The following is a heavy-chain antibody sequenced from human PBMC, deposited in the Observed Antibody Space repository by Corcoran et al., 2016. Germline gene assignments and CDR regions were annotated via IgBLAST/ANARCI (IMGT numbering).Heavy chain of an antibody. J-gene: IGHJ6*02. CDR3: AREELGYSSSSYGMDV. CDR1: GGSISSYY. D-gene: IGHD6-6*01. Sequence: QVQLQESGPGLVKPSETLSLTCTVSGGSISSYYWSWIRQPPGKGLEWIGYIYYSGSTNYNPSLKSRVTLSVDTSKNQFSLKLSPVTAADTAVDDCAREELGYSSSSYGMDVWGQGTTVTVSS. V-gene: IGHV4-59*01. CDR2: IYYSGST.